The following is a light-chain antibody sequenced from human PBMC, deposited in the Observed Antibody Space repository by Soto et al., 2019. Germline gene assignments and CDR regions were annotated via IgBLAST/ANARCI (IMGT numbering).Light chain of an antibody. Sequence: QSVLTQPPSVSAAPGQKVTISCSGSNSNIGNNYVSWYQQLPRTAPKLLIYENHKRPSGIPDRFSGSKSGTSATLGITGLQTGDEADYYCGTWDSSLSAVVFGGGTKVTVL. CDR3: GTWDSSLSAVV. CDR2: ENH. J-gene: IGLJ2*01. CDR1: NSNIGNNY. V-gene: IGLV1-51*02.